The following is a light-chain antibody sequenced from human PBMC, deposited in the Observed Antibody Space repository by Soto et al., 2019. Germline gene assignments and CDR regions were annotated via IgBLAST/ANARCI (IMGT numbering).Light chain of an antibody. CDR2: EVS. J-gene: IGLJ1*01. CDR1: SSDVGYYNL. CDR3: CSYAGSSTHYV. V-gene: IGLV2-23*02. Sequence: QSALTQPASVSGSPGQSITISCTGTSSDVGYYNLVSWYQQHPGKAPKLMIYEVSKRPSGFSNRFSGSKSGNTASLTISGLQAEDEADYYCCSYAGSSTHYVFGTGTKVPS.